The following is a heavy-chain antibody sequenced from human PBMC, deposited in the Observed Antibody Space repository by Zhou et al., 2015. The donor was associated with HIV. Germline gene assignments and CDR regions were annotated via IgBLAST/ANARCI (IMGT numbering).Heavy chain of an antibody. Sequence: QVLLVQSGAEVKKPGASVKVSCKTSGYAFTYYAISWVRQAPGQGLEYMGWVNPASGDTYYAQKFLNWVTMTRDTSISTAYMEVRRLTSADTAVYYCARDGYYDSSGYYGHYFDYWGQGTLVTVSS. CDR1: GYAFTYYA. V-gene: IGHV1-2*04. J-gene: IGHJ4*02. D-gene: IGHD3-22*01. CDR2: VNPASGDT. CDR3: ARDGYYDSSGYYGHYFDY.